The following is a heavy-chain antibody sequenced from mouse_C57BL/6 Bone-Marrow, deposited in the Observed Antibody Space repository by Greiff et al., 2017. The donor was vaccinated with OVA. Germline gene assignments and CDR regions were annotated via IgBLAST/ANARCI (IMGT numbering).Heavy chain of an antibody. D-gene: IGHD1-1*01. CDR3: ARPHLYGSSYWYFDV. CDR1: GFTFSSYG. J-gene: IGHJ1*03. Sequence: EVKLVESGGDLVKPGGSLKLSCAASGFTFSSYGMSWVRQTPDKRLEWVATISSGGSYTYYPDSVKGRFTISRDNAKNTLYLQMSSLKSEDTAMYYCARPHLYGSSYWYFDVWGTGTTVTVSS. CDR2: ISSGGSYT. V-gene: IGHV5-6*01.